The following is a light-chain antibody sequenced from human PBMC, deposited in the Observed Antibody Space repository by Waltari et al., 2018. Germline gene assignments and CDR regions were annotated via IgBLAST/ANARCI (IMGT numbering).Light chain of an antibody. CDR3: VQAIAFPRT. J-gene: IGKJ1*01. CDR2: GGS. V-gene: IGKV2-40*01. CDR1: QSLLHGNGNTY. Sequence: DIVMTQTPLSLPITPGEPASISCRSSQSLLHGNGNTYLHWYLQKPGQSPQLLIYGGSNRVSGVPDRFSGSGSGTDFTLKISKVEAEDVGVYYCVQAIAFPRTFGQGTKVEIK.